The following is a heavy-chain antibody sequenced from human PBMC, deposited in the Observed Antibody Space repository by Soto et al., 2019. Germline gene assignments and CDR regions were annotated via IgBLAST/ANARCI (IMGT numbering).Heavy chain of an antibody. CDR3: ARAKDSSSSPEWFDP. V-gene: IGHV3-23*01. J-gene: IGHJ5*02. D-gene: IGHD6-6*01. CDR1: GFTFTSYA. CDR2: VIGSGSRT. Sequence: EVQVLESGGGLVQPGGSLRLSCVASGFTFTSYAMAWVRQAPGKGLEWVSAVIGSGSRTFYAGSVKDRFTISRDNSKNTLYLQMNSLRAEDTAVYYCARAKDSSSSPEWFDPWGQGTLVTVSS.